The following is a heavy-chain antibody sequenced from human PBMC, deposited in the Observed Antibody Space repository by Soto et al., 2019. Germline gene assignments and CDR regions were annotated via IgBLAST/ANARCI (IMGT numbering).Heavy chain of an antibody. CDR2: IYSGGST. J-gene: IGHJ6*02. CDR3: AKGRYYYYGMDV. V-gene: IGHV3-53*02. CDR1: GFTVSSNY. D-gene: IGHD3-10*01. Sequence: EVQLVETGGGLIQPGGSLRLSCAASGFTVSSNYMSWVRQAPGEGLEWVSVIYSGGSTYYADSVKGRFTISRDNSNNTLYLQMNSLRAEDTAVYYCAKGRYYYYGMDVWGQGTTVTVSS.